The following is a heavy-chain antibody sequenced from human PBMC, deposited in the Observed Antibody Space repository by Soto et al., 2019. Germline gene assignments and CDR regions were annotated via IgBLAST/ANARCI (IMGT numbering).Heavy chain of an antibody. D-gene: IGHD3-16*01. CDR3: ARDMKLSIAQERMTSLSPGY. CDR2: ISAYNGNT. Sequence: QVQLVQSGAEVKKPGASVKVSCKASGYTFTSYGISWVRQAPGQGLEWMGWISAYNGNTNYAQKLQGRVTMTTDTSTSTAYMELRSLRSDDTAVYYCARDMKLSIAQERMTSLSPGYWGQGTLVTVSS. V-gene: IGHV1-18*01. J-gene: IGHJ4*02. CDR1: GYTFTSYG.